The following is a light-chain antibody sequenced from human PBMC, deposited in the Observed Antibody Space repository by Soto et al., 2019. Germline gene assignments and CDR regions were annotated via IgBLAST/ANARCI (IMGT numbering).Light chain of an antibody. CDR3: SSYTSSSTRHV. Sequence: QSVLTQPASVSGSPGQSITISCTGTSSDVGGSIFVSWYQQYPGKAPKLMIFEVSHRPSGVSNRFSGSRSGNTASLTISGLQAEDEADYYCSSYTSSSTRHVFGTGTKVT. V-gene: IGLV2-14*01. J-gene: IGLJ1*01. CDR2: EVS. CDR1: SSDVGGSIF.